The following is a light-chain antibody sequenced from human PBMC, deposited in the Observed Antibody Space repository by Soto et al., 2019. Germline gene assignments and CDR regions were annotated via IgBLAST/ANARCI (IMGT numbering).Light chain of an antibody. J-gene: IGLJ7*01. Sequence: QSVLTQPPSASGTPGQRVTISCSGSSSTIGVNTANWYQRLPGMAPKLLIYANDQRPSGVPDRFSGSKSGASASLAISGLQSEDEADYYCAAWDDSLSGVIFGAGTQLTVL. CDR1: SSTIGVNT. V-gene: IGLV1-44*01. CDR3: AAWDDSLSGVI. CDR2: AND.